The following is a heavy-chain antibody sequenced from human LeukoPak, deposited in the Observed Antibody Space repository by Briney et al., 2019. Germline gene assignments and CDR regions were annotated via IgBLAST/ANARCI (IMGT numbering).Heavy chain of an antibody. V-gene: IGHV4-34*01. CDR1: GGSFSGYY. Sequence: PSETLSLTCAVYGGSFSGYYWSWIRQPPGKGLAWIGEINHSGSTNYNPSLKSRVTISVDTSKNQFSLKLSSVTAADTAVYYCARARRLTMVRGVMYGFWGQGTLVTVSS. D-gene: IGHD3-10*01. CDR3: ARARRLTMVRGVMYGF. J-gene: IGHJ4*02. CDR2: INHSGST.